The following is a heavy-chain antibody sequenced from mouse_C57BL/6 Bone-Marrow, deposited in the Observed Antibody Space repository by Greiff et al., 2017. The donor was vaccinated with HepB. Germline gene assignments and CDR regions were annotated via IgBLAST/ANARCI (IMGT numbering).Heavy chain of an antibody. D-gene: IGHD1-1*01. CDR2: IWSGGST. CDR3: APHYYGRKDWFAY. CDR1: GFSLTSYG. J-gene: IGHJ3*01. Sequence: VKLQQSGPGLVQPSQSLSITCTVSGFSLTSYGVHWVRQSPGKGLEWLGVIWSGGSTDYNAAFISRLSISKDNSKSQVFFKMNSLQADDTAIYYCAPHYYGRKDWFAYWGQGTLVTVSA. V-gene: IGHV2-2*01.